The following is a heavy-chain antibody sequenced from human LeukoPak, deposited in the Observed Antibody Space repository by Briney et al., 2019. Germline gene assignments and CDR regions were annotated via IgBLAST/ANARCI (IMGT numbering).Heavy chain of an antibody. J-gene: IGHJ2*01. D-gene: IGHD3-22*01. V-gene: IGHV4-31*03. CDR2: ICYSGST. Sequence: SQTLSLTCTVSGGSISSGGYYWSWIRQHPGKGLEWIGYICYSGSTYYNPSLKSRVTISVDTSKNQFSLKLSSVTAADTAVYYCARDSGYYDSSGYYPKAPWYFDLWGRGTLVTVSS. CDR3: ARDSGYYDSSGYYPKAPWYFDL. CDR1: GGSISSGGYY.